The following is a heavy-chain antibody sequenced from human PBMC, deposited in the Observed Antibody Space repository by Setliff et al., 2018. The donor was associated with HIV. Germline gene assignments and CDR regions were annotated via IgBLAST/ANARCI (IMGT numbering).Heavy chain of an antibody. D-gene: IGHD3-10*01. CDR1: GGSFNTRRTK. CDR3: AREKEKLWFGELSHGDFDY. Sequence: SETLSLTCRVSGGSFNTRRTKWGWIRQSPGKGLEWIGSIFYFGSVTYNPSLKSRPLISIDTSKSQFSLKLSSVTAADTAVYYCAREKEKLWFGELSHGDFDYWGQGTLVTVSS. V-gene: IGHV4-39*07. CDR2: IFYFGSV. J-gene: IGHJ4*02.